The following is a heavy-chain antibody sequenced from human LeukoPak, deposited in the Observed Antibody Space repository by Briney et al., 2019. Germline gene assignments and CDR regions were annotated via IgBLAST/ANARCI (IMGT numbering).Heavy chain of an antibody. V-gene: IGHV3-30*18. CDR2: ISYDGSNK. D-gene: IGHD3-9*01. CDR1: GFTFSSYG. CDR3: AKDERYFDWLLGYFDY. Sequence: GGSLRLSCAASGFTFSSYGMHWVRQAPGKGLEWVAVISYDGSNKYYADSVKGRFTISRDNSKNTLYLQMNSLRAEDTAVYYCAKDERYFDWLLGYFDYWGQGTLVTVSS. J-gene: IGHJ4*02.